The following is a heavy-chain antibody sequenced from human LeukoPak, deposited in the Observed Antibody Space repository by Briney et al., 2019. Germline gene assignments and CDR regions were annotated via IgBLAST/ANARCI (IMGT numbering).Heavy chain of an antibody. J-gene: IGHJ6*03. CDR3: AKDGRPGGYYYYYYMDV. Sequence: RAGGSLRLSCAASGFTFDNYGMSWVRQVPGKGLEWVSSINGNGGSTAYADSVKGRFTISRDNAKNSLYLQMNSLRAEDTALYYCAKDGRPGGYYYYYYMDVWGKGTTVTVSS. D-gene: IGHD3-16*01. CDR1: GFTFDNYG. CDR2: INGNGGST. V-gene: IGHV3-20*04.